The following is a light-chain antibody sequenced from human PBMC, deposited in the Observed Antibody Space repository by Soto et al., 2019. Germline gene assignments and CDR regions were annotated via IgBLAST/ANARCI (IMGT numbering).Light chain of an antibody. Sequence: EIVLTQSPATLSLSPGERATLSCRASQSVVSSLAWYQQKPGQAPRLLIYDTSNRASGIPSRFSGSGSGTDFTLTISSLEPEDFAIYYCHQRSNWPWTFGQGTKVEI. J-gene: IGKJ1*01. V-gene: IGKV3-11*01. CDR1: QSVVSS. CDR3: HQRSNWPWT. CDR2: DTS.